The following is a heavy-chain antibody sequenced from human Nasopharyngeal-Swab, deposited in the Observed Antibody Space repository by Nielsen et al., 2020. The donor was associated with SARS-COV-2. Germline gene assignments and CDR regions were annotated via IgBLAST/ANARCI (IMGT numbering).Heavy chain of an antibody. V-gene: IGHV7-4-1*02. D-gene: IGHD2-2*01. CDR1: RYTFTNYA. Sequence: ASVKVSCKTSRYTFTNYAMNWVRQAPGQGLEWMGWINTNTGNPMYAQGFTGRFVFSLDTSVSTAYLQISSLKAEDTAVYYCARDLVGLGCYWGQGTLVTVSS. CDR2: INTNTGNP. J-gene: IGHJ4*02. CDR3: ARDLVGLGCY.